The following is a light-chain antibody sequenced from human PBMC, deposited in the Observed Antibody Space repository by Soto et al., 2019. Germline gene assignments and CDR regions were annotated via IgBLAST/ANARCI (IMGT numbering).Light chain of an antibody. V-gene: IGKV3-20*01. CDR1: QSVSSSY. J-gene: IGKJ2*01. CDR2: GSS. Sequence: EIVLTQSPGTLSLSPGERATLSCRASQSVSSSYLTWCQQKPGQAPRVLVYGSSRRATGIPDRFSGSGSGTDFTLTISRLEPDDFAVYYCQQYGRSPGYTFGQGTKLEIK. CDR3: QQYGRSPGYT.